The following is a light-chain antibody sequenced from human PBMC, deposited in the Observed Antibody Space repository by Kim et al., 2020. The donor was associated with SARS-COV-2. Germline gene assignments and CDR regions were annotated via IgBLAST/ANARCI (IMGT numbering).Light chain of an antibody. J-gene: IGLJ3*02. Sequence: GQGVTISCSGSNSNIGRNAVNWCQQLPGTAPQLLIYFNNQRPSGVPDRFSGSKSGTSASLAISGLQYEDEADYYCASWDGSLSAWVFGGGTQLTVL. CDR1: NSNIGRNA. CDR2: FNN. V-gene: IGLV1-44*01. CDR3: ASWDGSLSAWV.